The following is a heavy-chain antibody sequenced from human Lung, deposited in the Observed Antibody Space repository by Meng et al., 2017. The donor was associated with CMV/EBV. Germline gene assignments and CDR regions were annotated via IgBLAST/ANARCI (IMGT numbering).Heavy chain of an antibody. V-gene: IGHV3-48*04. CDR1: GFTFSSYS. J-gene: IGHJ4*02. Sequence: SCAASGFTFSSYSMNWVRQAPGKGLEWVSYISSSSSTIYYADSVKGRFTISRDNAKNSLYLQMNSLRAEDTAVYYCARVENYDFWSGYYSFPYYFEYGXQGNXVTVSS. CDR2: ISSSSSTI. CDR3: ARVENYDFWSGYYSFPYYFEY. D-gene: IGHD3-3*01.